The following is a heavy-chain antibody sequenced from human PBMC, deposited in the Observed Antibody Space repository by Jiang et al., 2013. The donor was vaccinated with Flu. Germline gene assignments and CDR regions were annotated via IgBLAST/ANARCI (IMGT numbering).Heavy chain of an antibody. D-gene: IGHD5-12*01. CDR2: IYYSGST. CDR3: ARGDSVATITFDY. Sequence: GSGLVKPSETLSLTCTVSGGSISSYYWSWIRQPPGKGLEWIGYIYYSGSTNYNPSLKSRVTISVDTSKNQFSLKLSSVTAADTAVYYCARGDSVATITFDYWGQGTLVTVSS. J-gene: IGHJ4*02. CDR1: GGSISSYY. V-gene: IGHV4-59*01.